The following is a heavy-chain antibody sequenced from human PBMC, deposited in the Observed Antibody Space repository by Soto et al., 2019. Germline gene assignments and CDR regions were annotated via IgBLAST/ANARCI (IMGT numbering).Heavy chain of an antibody. Sequence: EVQLLESGGGLVQPGGSLRLSCAASGFTFSSYAMSWVRQAPGKGLEWVSAISGSGGSTYYADSVKGRFTISKDNSKNTLYLQMNNLRAEDTDVYYCAKDLIVVGVAGNYFDFWGQGTLVTVFS. D-gene: IGHD2-15*01. CDR2: ISGSGGST. V-gene: IGHV3-23*01. CDR1: GFTFSSYA. J-gene: IGHJ4*02. CDR3: AKDLIVVGVAGNYFDF.